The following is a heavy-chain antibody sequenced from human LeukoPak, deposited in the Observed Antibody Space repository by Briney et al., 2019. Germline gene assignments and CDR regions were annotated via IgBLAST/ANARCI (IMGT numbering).Heavy chain of an antibody. CDR3: ARVGGDGYNFYYYYMVV. V-gene: IGHV4-4*07. D-gene: IGHD5-24*01. CDR1: GGSISSYY. Sequence: SETLSLTCTVSGGSISSYYWSWIRQPAGKGLEWIGRIYTSGSTNYNPSLKSRVTMSVDTSKNQFSLKLSSVTAADTAVYYCARVGGDGYNFYYYYMVVWGKGTTVTISS. CDR2: IYTSGST. J-gene: IGHJ6*03.